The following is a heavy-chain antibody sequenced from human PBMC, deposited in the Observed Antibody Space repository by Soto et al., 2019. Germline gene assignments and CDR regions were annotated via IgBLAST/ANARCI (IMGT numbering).Heavy chain of an antibody. CDR3: ARDGTAVADDSYYGLDV. D-gene: IGHD6-19*01. J-gene: IGHJ6*02. CDR1: GYTFTRNG. Sequence: RASVKVSCKAFGYTFTRNGISWVRQAPGQGLEWMGWISVYNGNTNYAQKFQGRVTMTTDTSTSTAYMELRSLRSDDTAVYYCARDGTAVADDSYYGLDVWGQGTTVTVSS. CDR2: ISVYNGNT. V-gene: IGHV1-18*01.